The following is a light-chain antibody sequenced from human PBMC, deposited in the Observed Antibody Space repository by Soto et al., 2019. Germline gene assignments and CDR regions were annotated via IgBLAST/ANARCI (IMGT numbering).Light chain of an antibody. J-gene: IGKJ2*01. CDR1: QSLSSSY. CDR3: QQFHISPYA. Sequence: EIVLTQSPGSLSLSPGERATLSCRASQSLSSSYIAWYQQKPGQAPRLLISGASSRATGIPDRFSGSGSGTDFTLTISRLEPEDFAVYHCQQFHISPYAFGQGTKLEIK. CDR2: GAS. V-gene: IGKV3-20*01.